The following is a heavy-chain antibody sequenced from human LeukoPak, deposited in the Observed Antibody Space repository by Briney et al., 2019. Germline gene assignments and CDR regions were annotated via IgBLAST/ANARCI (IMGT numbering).Heavy chain of an antibody. Sequence: PSGTLSLTCTVSGGSVSSGSYYWSWIRQPPGKGLEWIGYIYYSGSTNYNPSLKSRVTISVDTSKNQFSLKLSSVTAADTAVYYCARDRYYYGSGSYYNPLDLWGRGTLVTVSS. CDR2: IYYSGST. V-gene: IGHV4-61*01. D-gene: IGHD3-10*01. CDR3: ARDRYYYGSGSYYNPLDL. CDR1: GGSVSSGSYY. J-gene: IGHJ2*01.